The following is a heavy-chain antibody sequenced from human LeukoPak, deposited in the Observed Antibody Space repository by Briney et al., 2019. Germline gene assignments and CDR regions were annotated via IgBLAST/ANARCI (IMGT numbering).Heavy chain of an antibody. J-gene: IGHJ3*01. CDR3: ARVGYSGYGLD. Sequence: GASVKVSCKASGYTFTSYAVHWVRQAPGQRLEWMGWINAGNGNTKYSQKFQARVTITRDTSASTAYMELSSLRSEDTAVYYCARVGYSGYGLDWGQGTMVTVSS. CDR2: INAGNGNT. D-gene: IGHD5-12*01. V-gene: IGHV1-3*01. CDR1: GYTFTSYA.